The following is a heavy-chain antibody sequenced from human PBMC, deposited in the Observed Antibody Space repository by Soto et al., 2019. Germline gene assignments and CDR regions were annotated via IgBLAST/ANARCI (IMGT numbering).Heavy chain of an antibody. D-gene: IGHD3-16*02. V-gene: IGHV1-18*01. CDR1: GYTFTSYG. Sequence: ASVKVSCKASGYTFTSYGISWVRQAPGQGLEWMGWISAYNGNTNYAQKLQGRVTMTTDTSTSTAYMELRSLRSDDTAVYYCARARRHGELSLYRPFDYWGQGTLVTVSS. CDR3: ARARRHGELSLYRPFDY. J-gene: IGHJ4*02. CDR2: ISAYNGNT.